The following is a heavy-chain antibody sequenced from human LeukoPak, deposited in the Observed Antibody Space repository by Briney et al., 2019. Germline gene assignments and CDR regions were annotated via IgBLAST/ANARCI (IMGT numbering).Heavy chain of an antibody. CDR3: ARARYCGSTSCYLDY. CDR1: GYTFSCYS. Sequence: GGSLRLSCAASGYTFSCYSMSLVHQAPGKGVEWVSKIIGSGDSTYYADSVRGRFTISRDNSKNTLFLQMNSLRAEDTAVYYCARARYCGSTSCYLDYWGQGTLVTVSS. J-gene: IGHJ4*02. V-gene: IGHV3-23*01. D-gene: IGHD2-2*01. CDR2: IIGSGDST.